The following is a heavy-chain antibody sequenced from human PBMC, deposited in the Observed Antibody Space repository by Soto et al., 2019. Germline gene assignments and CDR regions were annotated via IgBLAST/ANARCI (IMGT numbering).Heavy chain of an antibody. D-gene: IGHD4-17*01. V-gene: IGHV3-23*01. Sequence: EVQLLESGGGLVQPGGSLRLSCAASGFTFSTYAMIWVRQAPGKGLEWVSVITGSGGRTYYADSVKGRFTISRDTSKKTLCLKMNSLRAEDTAVYYWAKDRYGDYGGIDYWGQGTMVTVSS. CDR1: GFTFSTYA. J-gene: IGHJ4*02. CDR2: ITGSGGRT. CDR3: AKDRYGDYGGIDY.